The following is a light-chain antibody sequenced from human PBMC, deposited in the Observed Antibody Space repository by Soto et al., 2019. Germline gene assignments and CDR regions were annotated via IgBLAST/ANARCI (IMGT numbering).Light chain of an antibody. Sequence: SVLTQPASVSGSPGHSITISCTGTSSDIGSYDLVSWYQQHPGTAPKLIIYEVTKRPSGVSTRFSGSKSGNTASLTISGLQAVDEADYYCCSFADFTYVFGTGTKVTVL. J-gene: IGLJ1*01. CDR2: EVT. V-gene: IGLV2-23*02. CDR3: CSFADFTYV. CDR1: SSDIGSYDL.